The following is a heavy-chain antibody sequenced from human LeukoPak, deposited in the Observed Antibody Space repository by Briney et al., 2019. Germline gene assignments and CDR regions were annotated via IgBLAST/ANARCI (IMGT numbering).Heavy chain of an antibody. CDR3: ARGLYSSSWYLGFDY. V-gene: IGHV4-34*01. J-gene: IGHJ4*02. Sequence: SETLSLTCAVYGGSFSGYYWSWIRQPPGKGLEWIGEINHSGSTNDNPSLKSRVTISVDTSKNQFSLKLSSVTAADTAVYYCARGLYSSSWYLGFDYWGQGTLVTVSS. D-gene: IGHD6-13*01. CDR2: INHSGST. CDR1: GGSFSGYY.